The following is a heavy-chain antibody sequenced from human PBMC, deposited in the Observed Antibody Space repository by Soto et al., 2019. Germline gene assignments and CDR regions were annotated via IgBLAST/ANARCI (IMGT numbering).Heavy chain of an antibody. CDR2: IWYDGSNK. J-gene: IGHJ4*02. D-gene: IGHD5-18*01. CDR1: GFTFSSYG. V-gene: IGHV3-33*01. Sequence: GGSPRLSCAASGFTFSSYGMHWVRQAPGKGLEWVAVIWYDGSNKYYADSVKGRFTISRDNSKNTLYLQMNSLRAEDTAVYYCARDVDTAMVTLGFGYWGQGTLVTVSS. CDR3: ARDVDTAMVTLGFGY.